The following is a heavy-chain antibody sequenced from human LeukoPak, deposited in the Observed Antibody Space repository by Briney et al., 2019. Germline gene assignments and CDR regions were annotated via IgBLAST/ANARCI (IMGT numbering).Heavy chain of an antibody. CDR3: ARDQRYAFDY. CDR2: IRTSTEGANYA. Sequence: GGSLRLSCATSGFTFTHYPMKWARQAPGKGREGFSNIRTSTEGANYAIYADSVKGRVTFSRDDAKNTLYLHMHSLRDDDTAVYYCARDQRYAFDYWGQGILVTVSS. V-gene: IGHV3-48*02. CDR1: GFTFTHYP. D-gene: IGHD3-9*01. J-gene: IGHJ4*02.